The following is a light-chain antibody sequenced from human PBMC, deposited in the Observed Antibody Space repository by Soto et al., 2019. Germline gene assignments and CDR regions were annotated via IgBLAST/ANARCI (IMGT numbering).Light chain of an antibody. CDR3: QQYGSSPPWT. Sequence: EIVLTQSPGTLSLSPGERATLSCRASQSVSSSYLAWYQQKPGQAPSRLIYGASSSATGIPDRFSGSGSGTASTLTISRLEPEDFAVYYCQQYGSSPPWTFGQGTKVEIK. CDR2: GAS. CDR1: QSVSSSY. J-gene: IGKJ1*01. V-gene: IGKV3-20*01.